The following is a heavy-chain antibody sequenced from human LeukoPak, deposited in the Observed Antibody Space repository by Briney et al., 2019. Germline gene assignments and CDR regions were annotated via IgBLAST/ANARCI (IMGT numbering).Heavy chain of an antibody. D-gene: IGHD3-22*01. CDR2: IYYTGST. Sequence: SETLSLTCTVSGGSISRIIYYWGWIRQPPGKGLEWIGSIYYTGSTYYTPSLRSRVTISLDTSKNQFSLKLSAVTAADTAVYYCARVVRDGSGYNYYFDYWGQGTLVTVSS. CDR1: GGSISRIIYY. J-gene: IGHJ4*02. CDR3: ARVVRDGSGYNYYFDY. V-gene: IGHV4-39*01.